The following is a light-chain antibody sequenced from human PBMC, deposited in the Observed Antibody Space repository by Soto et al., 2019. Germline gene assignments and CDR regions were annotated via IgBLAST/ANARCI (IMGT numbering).Light chain of an antibody. CDR2: DAS. J-gene: IGKJ5*01. CDR3: QQRGNWPPIT. CDR1: QSVSRF. V-gene: IGKV3-11*01. Sequence: ETVLTQSPATLSLSPGERATLSCRASQSVSRFLAWYQQKPGQAPRLLIYDASNRATGIPARFSGSGSGTYFTLTISSREPEDFAVYYCQQRGNWPPITFGQGTRLDIK.